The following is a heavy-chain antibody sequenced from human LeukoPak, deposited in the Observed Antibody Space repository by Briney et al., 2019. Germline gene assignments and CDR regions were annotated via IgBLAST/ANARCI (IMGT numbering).Heavy chain of an antibody. D-gene: IGHD1-26*01. J-gene: IGHJ4*02. CDR2: IYHSGST. Sequence: PSETLSLTCTVSGYSISSGYYWGWIRQPPGKGLEWIGSIYHSGSTYYNPSLKSRVTISVDTSKNQFSLKLSSVTAADTAVYYCARGGLVGATFDYWGQGTQVTVSS. V-gene: IGHV4-38-2*02. CDR1: GYSISSGYY. CDR3: ARGGLVGATFDY.